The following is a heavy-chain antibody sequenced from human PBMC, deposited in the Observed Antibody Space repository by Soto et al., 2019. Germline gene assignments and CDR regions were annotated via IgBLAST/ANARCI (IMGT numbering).Heavy chain of an antibody. CDR2: ISYDGSNK. J-gene: IGHJ4*02. Sequence: QVQLVESGGGVVQPGRSLRLSCAASGFTFSSYGMHWVRQAPGKGLEWVAVISYDGSNKYYADSVKGRFTISRDNSKNTLYLQMNSLRAEDTAVYYCAKAGIQLWYTFDYWGQGTLFTVSS. D-gene: IGHD5-18*01. CDR3: AKAGIQLWYTFDY. CDR1: GFTFSSYG. V-gene: IGHV3-30*18.